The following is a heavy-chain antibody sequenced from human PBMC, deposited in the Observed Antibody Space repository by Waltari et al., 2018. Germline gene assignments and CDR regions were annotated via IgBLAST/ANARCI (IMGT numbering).Heavy chain of an antibody. Sequence: EVQLVESGGGLVKPGGSLRLSCAASAFTLRSYWMSWVRQAPGKGPEWVANIKKDGSEEYYVDSVRGRFTISRDNAKNSLYLQMNSLRPEDTAVYYCARDQWFAFDIWGQGTMVTVSS. J-gene: IGHJ3*02. V-gene: IGHV3-7*01. CDR3: ARDQWFAFDI. D-gene: IGHD3-22*01. CDR2: IKKDGSEE. CDR1: AFTLRSYW.